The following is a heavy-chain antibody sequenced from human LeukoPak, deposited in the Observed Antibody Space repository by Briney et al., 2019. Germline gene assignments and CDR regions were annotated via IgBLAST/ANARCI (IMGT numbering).Heavy chain of an antibody. CDR1: GFTFSGSA. CDR3: TALAGGSGSYSNY. D-gene: IGHD1-26*01. J-gene: IGHJ4*02. Sequence: PGGSLRLSCAASGFTFSGSAMHWVRQASGKGLEWVGRIRSKANSYATAYAASVKGRFTISRDDSKNTAYLQRNSLKTEDTAVYYCTALAGGSGSYSNYWGQGTLVTVSS. CDR2: IRSKANSYAT. V-gene: IGHV3-73*01.